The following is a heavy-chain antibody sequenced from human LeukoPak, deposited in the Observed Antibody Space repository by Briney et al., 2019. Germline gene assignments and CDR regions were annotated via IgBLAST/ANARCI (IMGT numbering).Heavy chain of an antibody. J-gene: IGHJ6*03. D-gene: IGHD3-16*01. CDR1: GGSFSDYY. CDR3: ARVKDPGGYYYYYYMDV. Sequence: SETLSLTCAVYGGSFSDYYWSWIRQPPGKGLEWIGEINHSGSTNYNPSLKSRVTISVDTSKNQFSLKLSSVTAADTAMYYCARVKDPGGYYYYYYMDVWGKGTTVTVSS. CDR2: INHSGST. V-gene: IGHV4-34*01.